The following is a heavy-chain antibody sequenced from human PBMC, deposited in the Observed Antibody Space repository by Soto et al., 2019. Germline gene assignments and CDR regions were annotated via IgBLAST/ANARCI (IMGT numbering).Heavy chain of an antibody. D-gene: IGHD2-21*01. Sequence: EVQLVESGGGLVQPEGSLRLSCTASGFTFSDYYMDWFRQAPGKGLEWVGRVRNKINSYTTEYAASVKGRFTVSRDDSRNSQYLQMNSLKTGDTAMYYCSRAGILTTPYYTDYWGLGTVVTVPS. J-gene: IGHJ4*02. CDR3: SRAGILTTPYYTDY. CDR1: GFTFSDYY. V-gene: IGHV3-72*01. CDR2: VRNKINSYTT.